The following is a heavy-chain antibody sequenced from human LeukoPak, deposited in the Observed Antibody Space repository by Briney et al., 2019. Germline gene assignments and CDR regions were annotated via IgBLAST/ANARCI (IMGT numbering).Heavy chain of an antibody. D-gene: IGHD3-9*01. Sequence: GGSLRLSCAASGFTFSSYSMNWVRQAPGKGLEWLSYISYNSGTISYADSVRGRFTVSRDDAANSLYLQMTSLRVEDTAVYYCARGRLGGHFNWMPSPPDYWGQGTLVTVSS. CDR3: ARGRLGGHFNWMPSPPDY. CDR1: GFTFSSYS. CDR2: ISYNSGTI. V-gene: IGHV3-48*04. J-gene: IGHJ4*02.